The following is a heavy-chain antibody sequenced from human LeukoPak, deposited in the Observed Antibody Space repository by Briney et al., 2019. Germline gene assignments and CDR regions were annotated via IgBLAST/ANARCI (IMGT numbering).Heavy chain of an antibody. CDR1: GYTFTSYD. J-gene: IGHJ4*02. D-gene: IGHD3-3*01. CDR3: ARGAITIFGVAHDF. CDR2: INPNSGGT. V-gene: IGHV1-2*02. Sequence: ASVKVSCKASGYTFTSYDINWVRQATGQGLEWMGWINPNSGGTNYAQKFQGRVTMTRDTSISTAYMELSRLTSDDTAVYYCARGAITIFGVAHDFWGQGTLVTVSS.